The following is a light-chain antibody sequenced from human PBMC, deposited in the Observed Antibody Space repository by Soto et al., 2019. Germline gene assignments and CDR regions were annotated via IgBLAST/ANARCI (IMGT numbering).Light chain of an antibody. CDR3: SSYTNSSYV. CDR1: SSDVGGYNY. CDR2: EVS. J-gene: IGLJ1*01. V-gene: IGLV2-14*01. Sequence: QAVVTQPASVSGSPGQSITISCTGTSSDVGGYNYVSWYQQHPDKAPKLMIYEVSNRPSGVSNRFSGSKSGNTASLTISGLQAEDEADYYCSSYTNSSYVFGTGTKLTVL.